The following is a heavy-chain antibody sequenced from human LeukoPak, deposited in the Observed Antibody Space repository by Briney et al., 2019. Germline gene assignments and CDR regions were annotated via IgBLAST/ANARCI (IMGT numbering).Heavy chain of an antibody. CDR2: ISAYNGNT. CDR1: GYTFTSYG. J-gene: IGHJ4*02. CDR3: ARAPSSGWSLYYFDY. D-gene: IGHD6-19*01. Sequence: GASVKVSCKASGYTFTSYGISWVRQAPGQGLEWMGWISAYNGNTNYAQKLQGRVTMTTDTSTSTAYKELRSLRSDDTAVYYCARAPSSGWSLYYFDYWGQGTLVTVSS. V-gene: IGHV1-18*04.